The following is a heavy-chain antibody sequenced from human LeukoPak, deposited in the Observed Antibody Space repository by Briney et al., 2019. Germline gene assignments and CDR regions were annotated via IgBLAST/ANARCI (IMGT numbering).Heavy chain of an antibody. V-gene: IGHV4-34*01. CDR2: SSPTGDIT. Sequence: SETLSLTCAVYGGSFSGNYLTLIRQTPGRGLEWIGESSPTGDITGYNPSLKGRATISVDSSKNQFSLKLTSVTAADTGVYYCARVPDFIARPCDSWSPGTLVTVSS. J-gene: IGHJ4*02. D-gene: IGHD2-21*01. CDR1: GGSFSGNY. CDR3: ARVPDFIARPCDS.